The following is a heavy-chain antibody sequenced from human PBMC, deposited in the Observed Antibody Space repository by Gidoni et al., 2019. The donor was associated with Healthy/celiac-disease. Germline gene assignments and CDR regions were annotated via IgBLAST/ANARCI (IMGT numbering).Heavy chain of an antibody. J-gene: IGHJ4*02. V-gene: IGHV3-33*01. D-gene: IGHD2-8*01. CDR2: IWYDGSNN. Sequence: QVQLVESGGGVVQPGRSLRLSCAASGCTFSSSGMHGVRQAPGKGLEWVAVIWYDGSNNYYADSVKGRFTISRDNSQNTLYLQMNSLRAEDTAVYYCARVRRGSHCTNGLCYFFDYWGQGTLVTVSS. CDR3: ARVRRGSHCTNGLCYFFDY. CDR1: GCTFSSSG.